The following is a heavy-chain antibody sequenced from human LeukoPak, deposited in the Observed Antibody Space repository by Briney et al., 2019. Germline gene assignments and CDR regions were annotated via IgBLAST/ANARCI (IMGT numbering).Heavy chain of an antibody. CDR2: IWYDGSNK. CDR1: GFTFSSYG. J-gene: IGHJ6*03. Sequence: GRSLRLSCAASGFTFSSYGMHWVRQAPGKGLEWVAVIWYDGSNKYYADSVKGRFTISRDNSKNTLYLQMNSLRAEDAAVYYCARDSVSIAARPGYYYYYMDVWGKGTTVTVSS. CDR3: ARDSVSIAARPGYYYYYMDV. V-gene: IGHV3-33*01. D-gene: IGHD6-6*01.